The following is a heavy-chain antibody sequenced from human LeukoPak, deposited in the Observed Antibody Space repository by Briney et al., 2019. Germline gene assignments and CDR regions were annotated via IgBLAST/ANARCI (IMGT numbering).Heavy chain of an antibody. Sequence: GGSLRVSCAASGFTVSSNYMSWVRQAPGKGLEWVSVIYSGGSTYYADSVKGRFTISRDNSKNTLYLQMNSLRAEDTAVYYCATTPRWYWGQGTLVTVSS. D-gene: IGHD2-15*01. CDR1: GFTVSSNY. CDR2: IYSGGST. J-gene: IGHJ4*02. CDR3: ATTPRWY. V-gene: IGHV3-66*01.